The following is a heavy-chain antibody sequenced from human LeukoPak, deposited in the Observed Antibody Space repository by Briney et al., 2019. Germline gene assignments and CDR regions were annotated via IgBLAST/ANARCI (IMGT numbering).Heavy chain of an antibody. D-gene: IGHD6-19*01. CDR3: ARDPPVAEDSSGWQSGDFDAFDI. CDR2: IYTSGST. CDR1: GGSISSGSYY. J-gene: IGHJ3*02. Sequence: SETLSLTCTVSGGSISSGSYYWSWIRQPAGKGLEWIGRIYTSGSTNYNPSLKSRVTISVDTSKNQFSLKLSSVTAADTAVYYCARDPPVAEDSSGWQSGDFDAFDIWGQGTMVTVSS. V-gene: IGHV4-61*02.